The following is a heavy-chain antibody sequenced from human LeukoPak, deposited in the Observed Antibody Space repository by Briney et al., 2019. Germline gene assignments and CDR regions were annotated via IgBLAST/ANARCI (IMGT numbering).Heavy chain of an antibody. J-gene: IGHJ4*02. V-gene: IGHV3-23*01. CDR3: ATLSPQQQLVS. CDR2: ISGSGGST. Sequence: GGSLRLSCAASGFTFSSYAMSWVRQAPGKGLEWVSAISGSGGSTYYADSVKGRFTISRDDSKNTLYLQMNSLRAEDTAVYYCATLSPQQQLVSWGQGTLVTVSS. D-gene: IGHD6-13*01. CDR1: GFTFSSYA.